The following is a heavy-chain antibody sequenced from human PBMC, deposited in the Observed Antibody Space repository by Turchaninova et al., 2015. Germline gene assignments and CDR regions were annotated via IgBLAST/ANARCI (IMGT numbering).Heavy chain of an antibody. D-gene: IGHD2-15*01. CDR2: ISSSSIYK. CDR3: ASLLCSGGSCDY. CDR1: GFPFSSYS. V-gene: IGHV3-21*01. Sequence: EVQLVESGGGLVKPGGSLRLSCAASGFPFSSYSMNWVRQAPGKGMGWVSSISSSSIYKYYADSGKGRFTISRDNAKNSLYLQMNSLRAEDTAVYYCASLLCSGGSCDYWGQGTLVTVSS. J-gene: IGHJ4*02.